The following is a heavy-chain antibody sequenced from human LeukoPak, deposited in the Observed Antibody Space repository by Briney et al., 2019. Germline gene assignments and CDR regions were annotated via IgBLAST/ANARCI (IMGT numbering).Heavy chain of an antibody. V-gene: IGHV3-74*01. CDR2: INSDGSST. CDR3: ARDNGGVIVPSYFDY. Sequence: GGSLRLSCAASGFTFSSYWMHWVRQAPGKGLVWVSRINSDGSSTSYADSVKGRFTISRDNAKNTLYLQMNSLRAEDTAVYYCARDNGGVIVPSYFDYWGQGTLVTVSS. CDR1: GFTFSSYW. J-gene: IGHJ4*02. D-gene: IGHD3-16*02.